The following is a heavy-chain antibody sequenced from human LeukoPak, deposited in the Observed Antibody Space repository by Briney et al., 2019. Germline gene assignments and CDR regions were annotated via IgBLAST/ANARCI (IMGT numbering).Heavy chain of an antibody. V-gene: IGHV4-34*01. CDR1: GGSFSGYY. Sequence: SETLSLTCAVYGGSFSGYYWNWIRQPPGKGLEWIGEINHSGRTNYNPFLKSRVTISVDTSKKQFSLKVSSVTAADTAVYYCASAPPYWTNWNPQLMDVWGKGTTVTVSS. J-gene: IGHJ6*03. CDR3: ASAPPYWTNWNPQLMDV. D-gene: IGHD1-1*01. CDR2: INHSGRT.